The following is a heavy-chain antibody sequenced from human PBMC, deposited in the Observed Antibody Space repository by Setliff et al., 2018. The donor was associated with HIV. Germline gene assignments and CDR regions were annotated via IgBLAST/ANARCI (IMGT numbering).Heavy chain of an antibody. Sequence: PSETLSLTCTVSGDSITRGSYYWSWIRQPAGKGLEWIGSVYYSGSTYYNPSLKSRLTISVDTSTNKFSLKLSSVTAADTAVYYCARLRGLNLEPFDYWGQGTLVTVSS. CDR1: GDSITRGSYY. CDR2: VYYSGST. CDR3: ARLRGLNLEPFDY. V-gene: IGHV4-39*01. J-gene: IGHJ4*02. D-gene: IGHD1-1*01.